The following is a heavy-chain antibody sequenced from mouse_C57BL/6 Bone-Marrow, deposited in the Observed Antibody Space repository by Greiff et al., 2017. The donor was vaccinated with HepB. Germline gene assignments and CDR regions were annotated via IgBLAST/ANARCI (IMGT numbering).Heavy chain of an antibody. CDR1: GFSLTSYA. CDR2: IWTGGCT. V-gene: IGHV2-9-1*01. J-gene: IGHJ1*03. D-gene: IGHD1-1*01. Sequence: VMLVESGPGLVAPSQSLSITCTVSGFSLTSYAISWVRQPPGKGLEWLGVIWTGGCTNYNSALKSRLSISKDNSKSQVFLKMNSLQTDDTARYYCARIRSRDWYFDVWGTGTTVTVSS. CDR3: ARIRSRDWYFDV.